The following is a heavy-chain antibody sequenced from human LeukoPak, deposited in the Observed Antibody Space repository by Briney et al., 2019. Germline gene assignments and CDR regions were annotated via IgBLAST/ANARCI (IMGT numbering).Heavy chain of an antibody. CDR1: GFIFSGYA. CDR3: SKGFQTGRSGGDV. Sequence: GGSLRLSCAASGFIFSGYAMSWVRQAPGKGLEWVSAISGNGGSTYYADSVKGRFTISRDNSKNTLYLQMNSLRAEDTAVYYCSKGFQTGRSGGDVWGQGTTVTVSS. D-gene: IGHD2-15*01. J-gene: IGHJ6*02. CDR2: ISGNGGST. V-gene: IGHV3-23*01.